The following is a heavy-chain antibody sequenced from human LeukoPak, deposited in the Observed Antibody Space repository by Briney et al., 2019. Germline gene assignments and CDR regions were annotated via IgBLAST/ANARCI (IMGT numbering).Heavy chain of an antibody. CDR1: GFTFSSYA. CDR3: ARGRRGMITFGGVIGPYYFDY. V-gene: IGHV3-30*01. J-gene: IGHJ4*02. CDR2: ISYDGSNK. Sequence: GSLRLSCAASGFTFSSYAMHWIRQAPGKGLEWVAVISYDGSNKYYADSVKGRFTISRDNSKNTLYLQMNSLRAEDTAVYYCARGRRGMITFGGVIGPYYFDYWGQGTLVTVSS. D-gene: IGHD3-16*02.